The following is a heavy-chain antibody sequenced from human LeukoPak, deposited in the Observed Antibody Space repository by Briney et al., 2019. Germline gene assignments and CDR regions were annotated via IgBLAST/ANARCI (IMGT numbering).Heavy chain of an antibody. V-gene: IGHV3-23*01. CDR2: ISGFSEAT. CDR1: GFTFSSYA. J-gene: IGHJ4*02. D-gene: IGHD1-14*01. Sequence: GGSLRLSCAASGFTFSSYAMSWVRQAPGKGLEWVSAISGFSEATYYADSVKGRFAISRDNSKNTLYLQMDSLRADDTAVYYCAKESAYISPRNYYFDFWGQGTLVTVSS. CDR3: AKESAYISPRNYYFDF.